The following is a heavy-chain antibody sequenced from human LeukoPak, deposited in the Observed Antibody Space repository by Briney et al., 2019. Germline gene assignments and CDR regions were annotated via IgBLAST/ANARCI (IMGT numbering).Heavy chain of an antibody. V-gene: IGHV4-34*01. Sequence: SETLSLTCAVYGESFSTYYWGWIRQPPGKGLEWIGEINHSGRTNYNPSLKSRATMSVDTSKNQFSLNLRSVTAADTAAYYCARGPDSSGYYYFDFWGQGTLVTVSS. J-gene: IGHJ4*02. CDR2: INHSGRT. CDR1: GESFSTYY. CDR3: ARGPDSSGYYYFDF. D-gene: IGHD3-22*01.